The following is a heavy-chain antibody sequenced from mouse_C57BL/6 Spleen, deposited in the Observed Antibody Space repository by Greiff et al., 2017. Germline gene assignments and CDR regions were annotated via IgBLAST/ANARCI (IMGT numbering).Heavy chain of an antibody. V-gene: IGHV1-4*01. D-gene: IGHD2-4*01. Sequence: QVQLQQSGAELARPGASVKMSCKASGYTFTSYTMHWVKQRPGQGLEWIGYINPSSGYTKYNQKFKDKATLTADKSSSTAYMQLSSLTSEDSAVYYCARSRDYDVNYYFDYWGQGTTLTVSS. CDR1: GYTFTSYT. CDR2: INPSSGYT. CDR3: ARSRDYDVNYYFDY. J-gene: IGHJ2*01.